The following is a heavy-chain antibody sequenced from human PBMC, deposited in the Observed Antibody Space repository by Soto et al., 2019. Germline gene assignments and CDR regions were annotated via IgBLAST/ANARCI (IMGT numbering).Heavy chain of an antibody. J-gene: IGHJ3*02. D-gene: IGHD2-2*01. Sequence: ASVKVSCKASGGTFSSYAISWVRQAPGQGLEWMGWINPNIGGTNYAQKFQGWVTMTRDTSISTAYMELSRLTSDDTAVYYCARGCGTTSCYEGRTFDIWGQGTMVTVSS. CDR3: ARGCGTTSCYEGRTFDI. V-gene: IGHV1-2*04. CDR1: GGTFSSYA. CDR2: INPNIGGT.